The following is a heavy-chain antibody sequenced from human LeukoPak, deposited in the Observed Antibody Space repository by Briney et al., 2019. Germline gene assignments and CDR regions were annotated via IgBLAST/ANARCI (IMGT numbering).Heavy chain of an antibody. V-gene: IGHV4-59*08. CDR1: GGSISSYY. CDR2: IYYSGST. J-gene: IGHJ4*02. CDR3: ARQEAEAAAKDY. Sequence: SETLSLTCTVSGGSISSYYWSWIRQPPGKGLEWIGYIYYSGSTNYNPSLKSRVTISVDTSKNQFSLKLSSVTAADTAVYYCARQEAEAAAKDYWGQGTLVTVSS. D-gene: IGHD6-19*01.